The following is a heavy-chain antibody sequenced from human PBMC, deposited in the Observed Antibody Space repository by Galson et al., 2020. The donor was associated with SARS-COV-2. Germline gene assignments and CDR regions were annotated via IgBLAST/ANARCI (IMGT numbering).Heavy chain of an antibody. V-gene: IGHV3-30*04. Sequence: GGSLRLSCAASGFTFSSYAMHWVRQAPGKGLEWVAVISYDGSNKYYADSVKGRFTISRDNSKNTLYLQMNSLRAEDTAVYYCARGEGGITMVLGDYWGQGTLVTVSS. D-gene: IGHD3-10*01. CDR1: GFTFSSYA. CDR2: ISYDGSNK. CDR3: ARGEGGITMVLGDY. J-gene: IGHJ4*02.